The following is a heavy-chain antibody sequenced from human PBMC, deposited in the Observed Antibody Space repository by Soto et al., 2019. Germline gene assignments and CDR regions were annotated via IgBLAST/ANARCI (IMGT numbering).Heavy chain of an antibody. Sequence: EVQLLESGGGLVQPGGSLRLSCEASGFTFSSYAMSWVRQAPGKGLEWVSGISGSGGSTYYADSVKGRFTVSRDNSKNTLYLQTNSLRAEDTAVYYCAKSVEWLFHYYYGMDVWGQGTTVTVSS. J-gene: IGHJ6*02. CDR3: AKSVEWLFHYYYGMDV. CDR2: ISGSGGST. CDR1: GFTFSSYA. V-gene: IGHV3-23*01. D-gene: IGHD3-3*01.